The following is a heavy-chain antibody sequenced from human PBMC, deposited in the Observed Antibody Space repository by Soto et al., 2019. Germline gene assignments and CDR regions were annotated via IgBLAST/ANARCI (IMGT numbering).Heavy chain of an antibody. CDR1: GGSISSYY. D-gene: IGHD2-21*01. CDR3: ARGVKSEYFQH. CDR2: IYYSGST. J-gene: IGHJ1*01. Sequence: PSETLSLTCTVSGGSISSYYWSWIRQPPGKGLEWIGYIYYSGSTNYNPSLKSRVAISVDTSKNQFSLKLSSVTAADTAVYYCARGVKSEYFQHWGQGTLVTVSS. V-gene: IGHV4-59*01.